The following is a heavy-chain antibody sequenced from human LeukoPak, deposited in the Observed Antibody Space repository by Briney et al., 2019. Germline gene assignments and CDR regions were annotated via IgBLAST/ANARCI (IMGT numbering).Heavy chain of an antibody. CDR1: GFTFSNYW. Sequence: VGSLRLSCGASGFTFSNYWMTWVRQAPGKGLEWVANIRQDGGEKYYVDSVKGRFTISRDNAKNSLYMQMSSLRAEATAVYYCARGGSSGYYSQSKFDYWGQGTLVTVSS. J-gene: IGHJ4*02. V-gene: IGHV3-7*01. D-gene: IGHD3-22*01. CDR2: IRQDGGEK. CDR3: ARGGSSGYYSQSKFDY.